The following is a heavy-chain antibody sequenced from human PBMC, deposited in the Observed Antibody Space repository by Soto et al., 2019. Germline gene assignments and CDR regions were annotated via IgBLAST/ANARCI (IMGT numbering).Heavy chain of an antibody. V-gene: IGHV4-39*01. CDR1: GGSICSSSYY. CDR3: ARMYSSGYDAFDI. D-gene: IGHD6-19*01. Sequence: ETLSLTCTVSGGSICSSSYYGGWIRQPPGKGLEWIGSIYYSGSTYYNPSLKCRVTISVDTSKNQFSLKLSSVTAADTAVYYCARMYSSGYDAFDIWGPGTKVTV. J-gene: IGHJ3*02. CDR2: IYYSGST.